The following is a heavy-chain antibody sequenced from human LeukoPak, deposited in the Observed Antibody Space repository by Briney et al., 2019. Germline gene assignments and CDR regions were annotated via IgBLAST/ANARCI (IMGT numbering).Heavy chain of an antibody. V-gene: IGHV1-8*01. CDR1: GYTFTSYD. CDR3: ARNSIVVVPAATRPHNWFDP. D-gene: IGHD2-2*01. CDR2: MNPNSGNT. Sequence: ASVNVSFKASGYTFTSYDINWVRQATGQGLEWMGWMNPNSGNTGYAQKFQGRVTMTRNTSISTAYMELSSLRSEDTAVYYCARNSIVVVPAATRPHNWFDPWGQGTLVTVSS. J-gene: IGHJ5*02.